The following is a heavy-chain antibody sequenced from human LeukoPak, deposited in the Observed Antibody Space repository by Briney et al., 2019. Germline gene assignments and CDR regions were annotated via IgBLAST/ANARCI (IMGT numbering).Heavy chain of an antibody. V-gene: IGHV3-30-3*01. D-gene: IGHD6-13*01. J-gene: IGHJ4*02. Sequence: GRSLRLSCAASGFTFSSYAMHWVRQAPGRGLEWVAVISYDGSNKYYADSVKGRFTISRDNAKNSLYLQMNSLTAEDTAVYYCARDQGRAAAGASGGYWGQGTLVTVSS. CDR1: GFTFSSYA. CDR2: ISYDGSNK. CDR3: ARDQGRAAAGASGGY.